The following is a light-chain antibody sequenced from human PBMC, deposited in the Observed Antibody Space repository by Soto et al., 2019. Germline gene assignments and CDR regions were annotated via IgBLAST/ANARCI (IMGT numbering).Light chain of an antibody. V-gene: IGKV3-20*01. CDR2: GGS. Sequence: EIVLTQSPGTLSLSPGERATLSCRASQSLTDSRLAWYQQKPGQAAKVLIYGGSKMPTGIPDRFSGSGSYTDFTLTISRLQPEDFAVYYCHQCSTAPRTFGQGTKLEIK. CDR1: QSLTDSR. CDR3: HQCSTAPRT. J-gene: IGKJ2*01.